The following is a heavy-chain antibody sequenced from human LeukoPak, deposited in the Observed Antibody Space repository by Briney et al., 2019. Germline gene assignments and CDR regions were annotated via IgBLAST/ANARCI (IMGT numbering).Heavy chain of an antibody. D-gene: IGHD3-16*02. V-gene: IGHV4-30-2*01. Sequence: SETLSLTCAVSGGSISSGGYSWSWIRQPPGKGLEWIGYIYHSGSTYYNPSLKSRVTISVDKSKNQFSLKLSSVTAADTAVYYCARGGVIDQDNWFDPWGQGTLVTVSS. CDR3: ARGGVIDQDNWFDP. CDR2: IYHSGST. CDR1: GGSISSGGYS. J-gene: IGHJ5*02.